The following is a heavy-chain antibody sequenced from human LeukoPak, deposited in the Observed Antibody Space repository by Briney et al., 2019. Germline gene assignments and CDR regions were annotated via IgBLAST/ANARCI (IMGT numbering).Heavy chain of an antibody. CDR2: IYTSGST. D-gene: IGHD1-26*01. V-gene: IGHV4-61*02. Sequence: SETLSLTCTVSGGSISSGSYYWSWIRQPAGKGLEWIGRIYTSGSTNYNPSLKSRVTISVDTSKNQFSLKLSSVTAADTAVYYCARAQVGATTGIPYFDYWGQGTLVTVSS. CDR3: ARAQVGATTGIPYFDY. J-gene: IGHJ4*02. CDR1: GGSISSGSYY.